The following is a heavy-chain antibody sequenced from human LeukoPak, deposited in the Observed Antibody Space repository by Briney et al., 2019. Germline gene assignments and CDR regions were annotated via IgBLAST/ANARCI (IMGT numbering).Heavy chain of an antibody. Sequence: PGGSLRLSCAASGFDFESYTMTWVRQAPGKGLEWVANIKQDGSEKYYVDSVKGRFTISRDNAKNSLFLQMKSLRADDTAVYYCARDPTARPYGSGSFDFWGQGTLITVSS. CDR3: ARDPTARPYGSGSFDF. CDR2: IKQDGSEK. J-gene: IGHJ4*02. CDR1: GFDFESYT. D-gene: IGHD3-10*01. V-gene: IGHV3-7*01.